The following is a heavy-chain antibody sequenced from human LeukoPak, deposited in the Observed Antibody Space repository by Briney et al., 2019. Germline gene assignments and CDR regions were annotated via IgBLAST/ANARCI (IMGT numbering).Heavy chain of an antibody. J-gene: IGHJ6*02. CDR3: ARDPLYDIVVVGPLMDV. V-gene: IGHV3-30*03. D-gene: IGHD2-15*01. CDR2: ISYDGGNK. CDR1: GFTLSTYG. Sequence: GGSLRLSCAGSGFTLSTYGMHWVRQAPGKGLEWVAVISYDGGNKYYADSVKGRFTISRDNSKNTLYLQMNSLRAEDTAVYYCARDPLYDIVVVGPLMDVWGQGTTVTVSS.